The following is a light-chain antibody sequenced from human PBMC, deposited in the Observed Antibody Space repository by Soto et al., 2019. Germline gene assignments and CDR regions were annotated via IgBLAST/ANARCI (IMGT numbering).Light chain of an antibody. J-gene: IGKJ2*01. CDR1: QSISNW. Sequence: DIQLTQSPSTLSASVGDTVTITCRASQSISNWLAWYQQKPGQAPKLLIHKASTLESGVPSSFSGSGSGTEFTLTSSSLQPDDFATFYCQQYDRCPYTFGQGTKLEIK. CDR2: KAS. V-gene: IGKV1-5*03. CDR3: QQYDRCPYT.